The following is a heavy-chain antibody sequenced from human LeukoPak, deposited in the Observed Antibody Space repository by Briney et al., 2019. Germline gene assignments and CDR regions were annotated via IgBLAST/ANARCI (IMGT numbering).Heavy chain of an antibody. CDR2: IYYSGST. Sequence: ASETLSLTCTVSGGSISSYYWSWIRQPPGKGLEWLGYIYYSGSTNYNPSLKSRVTISVDTSKNQFSLKLSSVTAADTAVYYCAREGYDIQESSYYFDYWGQGTLVTVSS. J-gene: IGHJ4*02. V-gene: IGHV4-4*08. CDR1: GGSISSYY. CDR3: AREGYDIQESSYYFDY. D-gene: IGHD3-9*01.